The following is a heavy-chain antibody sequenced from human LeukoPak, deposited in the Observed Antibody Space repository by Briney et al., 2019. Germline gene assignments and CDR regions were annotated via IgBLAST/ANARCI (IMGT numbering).Heavy chain of an antibody. J-gene: IGHJ4*02. V-gene: IGHV1-24*01. CDR3: ATGVAVAGTPWVY. CDR1: GYTLTELS. D-gene: IGHD6-19*01. CDR2: FDPEDGET. Sequence: ASVRVSCKVSGYTLTELSMHWVRQAPGKGLEWMGGFDPEDGETIYAQKFQGRVTMTEDTSTDTAYMELSSLRSEDTAVYYCATGVAVAGTPWVYWGQGTLVTVSS.